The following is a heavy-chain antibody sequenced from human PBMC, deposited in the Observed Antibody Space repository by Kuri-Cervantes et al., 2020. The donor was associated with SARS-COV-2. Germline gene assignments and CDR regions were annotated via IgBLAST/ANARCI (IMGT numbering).Heavy chain of an antibody. Sequence: SETLSLTCAVYGGSFSGYYWSWIHQPPGKGLEWIGEINHSGSTNYNPSLKSRVTISVGTSKDQFSLKLSSVTAADTAVYYCARGRDKRYSSGSYYYYGMDVWGQGTTVTVSS. V-gene: IGHV4-34*01. CDR2: INHSGST. D-gene: IGHD6-19*01. J-gene: IGHJ6*02. CDR1: GGSFSGYY. CDR3: ARGRDKRYSSGSYYYYGMDV.